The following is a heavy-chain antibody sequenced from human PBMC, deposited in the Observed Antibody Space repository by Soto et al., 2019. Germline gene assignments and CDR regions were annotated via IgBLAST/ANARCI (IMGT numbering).Heavy chain of an antibody. CDR2: ISSNGGST. J-gene: IGHJ6*02. Sequence: GGALRLSFSASGFPFRRYPMHLVRPAPGKGLEKVSAISSNGGSTYYADSVKGRFTISRDNSKNTLYLQMSSLRAEDTAVYYCVKDPSVGYSYGWTYYYYGMDVWGQGTTVTVSS. D-gene: IGHD5-18*01. V-gene: IGHV3-64D*06. CDR1: GFPFRRYP. CDR3: VKDPSVGYSYGWTYYYYGMDV.